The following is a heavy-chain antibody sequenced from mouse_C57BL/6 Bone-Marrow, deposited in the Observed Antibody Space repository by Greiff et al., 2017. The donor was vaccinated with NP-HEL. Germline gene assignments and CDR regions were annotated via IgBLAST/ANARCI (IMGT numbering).Heavy chain of an antibody. V-gene: IGHV1-64*01. J-gene: IGHJ3*01. CDR1: GYTFTSYW. CDR3: ATPVVATGRFAY. D-gene: IGHD1-1*01. CDR2: IHPNSGST. Sequence: QVQLQQSGAELVKPGASVKLSCKASGYTFTSYWMHWVKQRPGQGLEWIGMIHPNSGSTNYNEKFKSKATLTVDKSSSTAYMQLSSLTSEDSAVYYCATPVVATGRFAYWGQGTLVTVSA.